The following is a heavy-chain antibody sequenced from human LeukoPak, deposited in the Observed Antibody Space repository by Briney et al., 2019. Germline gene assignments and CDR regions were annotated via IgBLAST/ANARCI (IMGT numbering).Heavy chain of an antibody. J-gene: IGHJ4*02. D-gene: IGHD2-15*01. V-gene: IGHV3-15*01. CDR3: TTTPLGYCSGGSCYDY. CDR2: INSKTDGGTT. CDR1: GFTFSNAW. Sequence: GGSLRLSCAASGFTFSNAWMTWVRQAPGKGLEWVGHINSKTDGGTTDYAAPVKGRFTISRDGSKDTLYLQMNSLKTEDTAVYYCTTTPLGYCSGGSCYDYWGQGTLVTVSS.